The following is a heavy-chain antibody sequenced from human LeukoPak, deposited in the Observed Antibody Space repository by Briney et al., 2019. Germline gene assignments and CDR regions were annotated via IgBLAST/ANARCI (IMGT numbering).Heavy chain of an antibody. D-gene: IGHD1-26*01. J-gene: IGHJ4*02. CDR1: GFTFSSYS. CDR2: ISSSGSYI. CDR3: ARDSPYSGSLPGGAHFDY. Sequence: GGSLRLSCAASGFTFSSYSMNWVRQAPGKGLEWVSSISSSGSYIYYADSVKGRFTISRDNAKNSLYLQMNSLRAEDTAVYYCARDSPYSGSLPGGAHFDYWGQGTLVTVSS. V-gene: IGHV3-21*01.